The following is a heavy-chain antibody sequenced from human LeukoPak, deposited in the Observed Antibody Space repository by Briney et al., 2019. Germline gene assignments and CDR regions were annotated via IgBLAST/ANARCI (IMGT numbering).Heavy chain of an antibody. V-gene: IGHV4-59*02. J-gene: IGHJ4*02. CDR2: IHHSGST. D-gene: IGHD6-19*01. CDR3: ARGIVSTVVPGTFGY. CDR1: GDSVTNHQ. Sequence: SETLSLTCTVSGDSVTNHQWSWVRQPPGKGLEWIAYIHHSGSTNYNPSLKNRVTISIDTSKNQFSLRLISVTAADTAVYYCARGIVSTVVPGTFGYWGQGTLVTVSS.